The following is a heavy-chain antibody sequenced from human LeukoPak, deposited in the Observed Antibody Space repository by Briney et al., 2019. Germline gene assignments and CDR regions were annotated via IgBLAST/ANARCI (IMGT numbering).Heavy chain of an antibody. CDR2: IWNDGSET. V-gene: IGHV3-33*06. CDR3: AKAKTQAMVLPGNY. Sequence: GGSLRLSCAASGFIFSNYGMHWVRQAPGKRLEWVAVIWNDGSETFHAGSVKGRFRIARDNSKNTLYLQMNSLRAEDTAVYYCAKAKTQAMVLPGNYWGQGTLVTVSS. J-gene: IGHJ4*02. CDR1: GFIFSNYG. D-gene: IGHD5-18*01.